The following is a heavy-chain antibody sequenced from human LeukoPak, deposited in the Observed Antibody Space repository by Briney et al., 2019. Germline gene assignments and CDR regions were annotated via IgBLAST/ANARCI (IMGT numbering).Heavy chain of an antibody. Sequence: SETLSLTCTVSGGSTNTYCWSWIRQPAEKGLEWIGRIYPSGSTYYNPSLKSRITISIDKSKNQFSLRLTSVTAADTAVYYCARDRSGYSEYYFVYWGQGSLVTVSS. CDR1: GGSTNTYC. CDR3: ARDRSGYSEYYFVY. D-gene: IGHD5-12*01. V-gene: IGHV4-4*07. J-gene: IGHJ4*02. CDR2: IYPSGST.